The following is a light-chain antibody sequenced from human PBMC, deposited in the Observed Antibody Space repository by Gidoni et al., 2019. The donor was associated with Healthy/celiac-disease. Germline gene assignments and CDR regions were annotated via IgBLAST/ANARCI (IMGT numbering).Light chain of an antibody. Sequence: EIVLTQSPGTLSLSPGERATLSCRASQSVSSSYLAWYQQKPGQAPRLLIYVASSRATGIPDRFSGSGSGTDFTLTISRLEPEDFAVYYCQQYGSSPWTFGQXTKVEIK. J-gene: IGKJ1*01. CDR1: QSVSSSY. CDR2: VAS. V-gene: IGKV3-20*01. CDR3: QQYGSSPWT.